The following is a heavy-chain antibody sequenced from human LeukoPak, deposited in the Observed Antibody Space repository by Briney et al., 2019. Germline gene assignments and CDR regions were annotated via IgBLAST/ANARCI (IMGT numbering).Heavy chain of an antibody. Sequence: ASVKVSCKASGGTFSTFAINWVRQAPGQGLEWMGRIIPILRQSNSAQKFQGTVSITADEFTNTAYMELSSLRSEDTAVYYCATGGAYADAFDIWGQGTMVTVSS. CDR1: GGTFSTFA. J-gene: IGHJ3*02. CDR3: ATGGAYADAFDI. D-gene: IGHD5-12*01. V-gene: IGHV1-69*11. CDR2: IIPILRQS.